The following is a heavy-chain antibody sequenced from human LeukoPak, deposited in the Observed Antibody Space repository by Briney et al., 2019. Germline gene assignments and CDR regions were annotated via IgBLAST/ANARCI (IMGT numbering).Heavy chain of an antibody. CDR2: ISGSGGST. J-gene: IGHJ4*02. Sequence: PGGSLRLSCAASGFTFSSYAMSWVRQAPGKGLEWVSAISGSGGSTYYADSVKGRFTISRDNSKNTLYLQMNSLRAEDTAVYYCAKEFVEGIYCGGDCYSSYFDYWGQGTLVTVSS. CDR3: AKEFVEGIYCGGDCYSSYFDY. V-gene: IGHV3-23*01. CDR1: GFTFSSYA. D-gene: IGHD2-21*01.